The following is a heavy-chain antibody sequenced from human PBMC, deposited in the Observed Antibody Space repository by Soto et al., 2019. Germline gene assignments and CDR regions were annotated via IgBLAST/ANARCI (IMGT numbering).Heavy chain of an antibody. CDR2: TYYRSKWYS. CDR3: ARGSWDDVSGHYYMDV. Sequence: QVQLQQSGPGLVKPSQTLSLTCDISGDSVSSNSAAWNWIRQTPSRGLEWLGRTYYRSKWYSNYAISVKSRGTVNPDTFKNQFSLQLNSVTPEDTAVYYCARGSWDDVSGHYYMDVWGKGTTVTVSS. D-gene: IGHD1-1*01. V-gene: IGHV6-1*01. J-gene: IGHJ6*03. CDR1: GDSVSSNSAA.